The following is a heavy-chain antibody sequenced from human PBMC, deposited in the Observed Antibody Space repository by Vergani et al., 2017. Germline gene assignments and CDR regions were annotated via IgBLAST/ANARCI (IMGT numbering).Heavy chain of an antibody. CDR3: AKKQRPQRLEGSYYSGFDY. CDR1: GFTFDDYA. J-gene: IGHJ4*02. D-gene: IGHD1-26*01. Sequence: VQLVESGGGVVQPGRSLRLSCAASGFTFDDYAMHWVRQAPGKGLGWVSGISWNSGSIGYADSVKGRFTISRDNDKNSLYVQMNSLRAEDTALYYCAKKQRPQRLEGSYYSGFDYWGQGTLVTVSS. CDR2: ISWNSGSI. V-gene: IGHV3-9*01.